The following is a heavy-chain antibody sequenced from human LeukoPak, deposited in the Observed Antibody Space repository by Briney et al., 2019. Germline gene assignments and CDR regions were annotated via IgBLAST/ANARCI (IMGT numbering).Heavy chain of an antibody. CDR1: GFTFRNAW. D-gene: IGHD4-23*01. CDR3: TTVGDYVGEASFDY. Sequence: PGGSLRLSCAASGFTFRNAWMSWVRQAPGKGLEWVGRIKSKTDGGTTDYAAPVKGRFTISIDDSKNTLYLQMNSLKTEDTAVYYCTTVGDYVGEASFDYWGQGTLVTVSS. V-gene: IGHV3-15*01. CDR2: IKSKTDGGTT. J-gene: IGHJ4*02.